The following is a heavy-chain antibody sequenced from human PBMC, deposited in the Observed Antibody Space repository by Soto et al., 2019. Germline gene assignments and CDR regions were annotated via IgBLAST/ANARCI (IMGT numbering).Heavy chain of an antibody. V-gene: IGHV1-69*04. CDR2: IIPILGIA. Sequence: ASVKVSCKASGGTFSSYTISWVRQAPGQGLEWMGRIIPILGIANYAQKFQGRVTITADKSTSTAYMELSSLRSEDTAVYYCARDKGIAVGGSWFDPWGQGTLVTVSS. CDR1: GGTFSSYT. D-gene: IGHD6-19*01. J-gene: IGHJ5*02. CDR3: ARDKGIAVGGSWFDP.